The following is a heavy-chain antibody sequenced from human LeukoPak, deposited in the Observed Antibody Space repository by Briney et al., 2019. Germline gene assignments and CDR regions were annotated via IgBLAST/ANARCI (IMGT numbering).Heavy chain of an antibody. V-gene: IGHV3-21*01. CDR3: AKGFYSSSTPLPPNYYYYMDV. J-gene: IGHJ6*03. Sequence: GGSLRLSCAASGFTFSSYSMNWVRQAPGKGLEWVSSISSSSSYIYYADSVKGRFTISRDNAKNSLYLQMNSLRAEDTAVYYCAKGFYSSSTPLPPNYYYYMDVWGKGTTVTASS. CDR2: ISSSSSYI. CDR1: GFTFSSYS. D-gene: IGHD6-6*01.